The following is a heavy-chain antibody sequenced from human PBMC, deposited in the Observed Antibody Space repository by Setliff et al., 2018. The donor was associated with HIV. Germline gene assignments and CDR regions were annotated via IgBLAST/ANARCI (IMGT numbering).Heavy chain of an antibody. CDR2: LRFDGGNR. Sequence: GESLRLSCVASGFNFSRYGMNWVRQAPGKGLEWVAFLRFDGGNRYYVESVKGRFTISRDNSKNTLYLQMNSLRAEDTAVYYCARAMVPDSSGYYRPPAFDIWGQGTMVTVSS. J-gene: IGHJ3*02. D-gene: IGHD3-22*01. CDR1: GFNFSRYG. CDR3: ARAMVPDSSGYYRPPAFDI. V-gene: IGHV3-30*02.